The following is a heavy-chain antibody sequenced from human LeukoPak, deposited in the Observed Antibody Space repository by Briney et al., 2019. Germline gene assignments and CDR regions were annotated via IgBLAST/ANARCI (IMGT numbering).Heavy chain of an antibody. V-gene: IGHV2-5*01. Sequence: SGPTLVKPTQTLTLTCTFSGFSLSASGVGVGWIRQPPGKALEWLALIYWNDDKRYSPSLKSRLTITKDTSKNQVVLTMTNMDPVDTATYYCARDSGGYHFDYWGQGTLVTVSS. CDR2: IYWNDDK. CDR3: ARDSGGYHFDY. CDR1: GFSLSASGVG. D-gene: IGHD6-25*01. J-gene: IGHJ4*02.